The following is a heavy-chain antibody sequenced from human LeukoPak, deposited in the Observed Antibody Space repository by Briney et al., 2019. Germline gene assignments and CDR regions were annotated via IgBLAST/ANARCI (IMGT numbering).Heavy chain of an antibody. V-gene: IGHV3-23*01. CDR1: GFTFSSYA. CDR3: AKDAYYYDSSGYYYYYYYMDV. CDR2: ISGSGGST. D-gene: IGHD3-22*01. Sequence: QPGGSLRLSCAASGFTFSSYAMSWVRQAPGKGLEWVSAISGSGGSTYYADSVKGRFTISRDNSKNTLYLQMNSLRAEDTAVYYCAKDAYYYDSSGYYYYYYYMDVWGKGTTVTVSS. J-gene: IGHJ6*03.